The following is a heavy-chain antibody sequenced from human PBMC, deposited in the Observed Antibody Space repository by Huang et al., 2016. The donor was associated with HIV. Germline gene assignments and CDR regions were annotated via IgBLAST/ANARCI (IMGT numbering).Heavy chain of an antibody. J-gene: IGHJ6*03. V-gene: IGHV3-49*03. Sequence: VESGGDAVQSGRSLRLSCRGSGFIFNDFAINWFSQSSRKGLEWIGLVGSMAFGGASKSGPSGKDRFSVSRDDAKNVAFLQMENLQVDDTAVYYCSPTGDDYFYYYMDVWGNGTTVIVS. D-gene: IGHD4-17*01. CDR3: SPTGDDYFYYYMDV. CDR1: GFIFNDFA. CDR2: VGSMAFGGAS.